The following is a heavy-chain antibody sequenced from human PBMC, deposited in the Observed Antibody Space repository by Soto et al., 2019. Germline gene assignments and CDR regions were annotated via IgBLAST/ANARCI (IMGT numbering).Heavy chain of an antibody. V-gene: IGHV4-61*01. CDR3: ASPHYYGSGSYYSGFDP. Sequence: SETLSLTCTVSGDSINSDYYYWSWIRQPPGKGLEWIGYISNSGSTNYNPSLKSRVTISVDTSKNQFSLKLSSVTAADTAVYYCASPHYYGSGSYYSGFDPWGQGTLVTVSS. J-gene: IGHJ5*02. CDR1: GDSINSDYYY. D-gene: IGHD3-10*01. CDR2: ISNSGST.